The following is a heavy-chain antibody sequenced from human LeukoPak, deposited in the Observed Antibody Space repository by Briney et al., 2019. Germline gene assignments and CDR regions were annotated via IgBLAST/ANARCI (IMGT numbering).Heavy chain of an antibody. Sequence: GGSLRLSCAASGFTFSSYGMSWVRQAPGKGLEWVSAISGSGGSTYYADSVKGRFTISRDNSKNTLYLQMNSLRAEDTAVYYCARATSGSFNYFDYWGQGTLVTVSS. J-gene: IGHJ4*02. D-gene: IGHD3-10*01. V-gene: IGHV3-23*01. CDR3: ARATSGSFNYFDY. CDR2: ISGSGGST. CDR1: GFTFSSYG.